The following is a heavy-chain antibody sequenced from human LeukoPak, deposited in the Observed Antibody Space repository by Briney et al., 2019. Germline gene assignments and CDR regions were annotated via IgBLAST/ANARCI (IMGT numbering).Heavy chain of an antibody. CDR3: VRNDLESYYYYGMDV. CDR1: GYTFTGYG. Sequence: ASVRVSCKASGYTFTGYGISWVRQAPGQGLEWMGWISAYNGNTNYAQKLQGRVTMTTDTSTSTAYMELRSLRSDDTAVYYCVRNDLESYYYYGMDVWGQGTTVTVSS. CDR2: ISAYNGNT. V-gene: IGHV1-18*01. J-gene: IGHJ6*02. D-gene: IGHD1-1*01.